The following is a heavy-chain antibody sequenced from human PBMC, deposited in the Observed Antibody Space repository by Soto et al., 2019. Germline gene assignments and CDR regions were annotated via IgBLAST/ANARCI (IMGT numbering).Heavy chain of an antibody. CDR3: ARAITMVRGVIKGYYGMDV. CDR2: ISSSSSYI. CDR1: GFTFSSYS. V-gene: IGHV3-21*01. J-gene: IGHJ6*02. Sequence: EVQLVESGGGLVKPGGSLRLSCAASGFTFSSYSMNWVRQAPGKGLEWVSSISSSSSYIYYADSVKGRFTISRDNAKNSLYLQMNSLRAEDTAVYYCARAITMVRGVIKGYYGMDVWGQGTTVTVSS. D-gene: IGHD3-10*01.